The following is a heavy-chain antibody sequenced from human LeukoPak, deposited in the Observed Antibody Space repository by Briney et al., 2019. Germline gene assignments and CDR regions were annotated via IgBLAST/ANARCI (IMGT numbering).Heavy chain of an antibody. CDR1: GYSFTSYW. D-gene: IGHD3-22*01. Sequence: WESLKISCKGSGYSFTSYWIGWARQMPGKGLEWMGIIYPGDSDTRYSPSFQGQVTISADKSISTAYLQWSSLKGSDTAMYYCARHQDPGMHSSGYHWGQGTLVTVSS. CDR2: IYPGDSDT. CDR3: ARHQDPGMHSSGYH. J-gene: IGHJ4*02. V-gene: IGHV5-51*01.